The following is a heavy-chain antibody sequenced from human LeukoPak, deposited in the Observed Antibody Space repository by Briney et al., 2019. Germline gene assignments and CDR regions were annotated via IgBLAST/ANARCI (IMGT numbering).Heavy chain of an antibody. CDR2: ISAYNGNT. J-gene: IGHJ5*02. D-gene: IGHD2-21*02. CDR1: GYTFTSYG. Sequence: ASVKVSCKASGYTFTSYGISWVRQAPGQGLEWMGWISAYNGNTNYAQKLQGRVTMTTDTSTSTAYVELRSLRSDDTAVYYCARDIGDSDLSNWFDPWGQGTLVTVSS. CDR3: ARDIGDSDLSNWFDP. V-gene: IGHV1-18*01.